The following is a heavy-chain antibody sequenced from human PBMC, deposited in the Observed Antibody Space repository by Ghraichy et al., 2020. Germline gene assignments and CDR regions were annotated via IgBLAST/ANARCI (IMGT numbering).Heavy chain of an antibody. CDR3: ARVVYCTGGVCSGYYFDY. V-gene: IGHV4-4*02. Sequence: SETLSLTCAVSGGSISSSNWWSWVRQPPGKGLEWIGEIYHSGSTNYNPSLKSRVTISVDKSKNQFSLKLSSVTAADTAVYYCARVVYCTGGVCSGYYFDYWGQGTLVTVSS. CDR1: GGSISSSNW. CDR2: IYHSGST. D-gene: IGHD2-8*02. J-gene: IGHJ4*02.